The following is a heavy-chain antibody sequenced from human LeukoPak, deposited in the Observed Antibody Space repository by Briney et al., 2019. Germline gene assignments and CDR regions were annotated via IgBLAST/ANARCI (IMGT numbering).Heavy chain of an antibody. Sequence: SETLSLTCTVSGGSISSSSYYWGWIRQPPGKGLEWIGSIYHSGSTYYNPSLKSRVTISVDTSKNQFSLKLSSVTAADTAVYYCARTQPKGSYFDYWGQGTLVTVSS. V-gene: IGHV4-39*07. CDR2: IYHSGST. D-gene: IGHD1-26*01. J-gene: IGHJ4*02. CDR1: GGSISSSSYY. CDR3: ARTQPKGSYFDY.